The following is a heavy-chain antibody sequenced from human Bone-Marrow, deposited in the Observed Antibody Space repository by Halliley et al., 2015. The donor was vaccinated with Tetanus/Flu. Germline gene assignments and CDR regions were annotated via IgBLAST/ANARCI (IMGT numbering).Heavy chain of an antibody. CDR2: INWDDDK. Sequence: LVKPTQTLTLTCTFSGFSFSTSGMCLTWVRQSPGKALEWLAFINWDDDKYYSAALKTRLTISRVTSKNQVVLTMTNMDPVDTATYYWARTPIDANSYFYGMDVWGQGTTVTVSS. V-gene: IGHV2-70*20. CDR1: GFSFSTSGMC. J-gene: IGHJ6*02. CDR3: ARTPIDANSYFYGMDV.